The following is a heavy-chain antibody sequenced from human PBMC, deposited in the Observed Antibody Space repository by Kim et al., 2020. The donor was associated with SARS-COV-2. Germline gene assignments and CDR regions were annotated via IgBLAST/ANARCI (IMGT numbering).Heavy chain of an antibody. V-gene: IGHV6-1*01. D-gene: IGHD6-19*01. J-gene: IGHJ4*02. CDR1: GDSVSSNSAV. Sequence: SQTLSLTCGISGDSVSSNSAVWNWIRQSPSRGLEWLGRTFYRSKWFIDYALSVRGRVTINPDTSKNQFSLQLNSVTPEDTAVYYCARDSVAVTGNFDYWGQGTLVTVSS. CDR3: ARDSVAVTGNFDY. CDR2: TFYRSKWFI.